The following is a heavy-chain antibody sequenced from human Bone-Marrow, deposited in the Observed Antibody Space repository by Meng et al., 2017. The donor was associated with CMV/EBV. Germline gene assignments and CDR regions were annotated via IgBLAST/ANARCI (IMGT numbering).Heavy chain of an antibody. CDR1: GGSFSGYY. CDR2: INHSGST. V-gene: IGHV4-34*01. CDR3: ARAPSWGYFDY. Sequence: SETLSLTCAVYGGSFSGYYWSWIRQPPGKGLEWIGEINHSGSTNYNPSLKSRVTISVDTSKNQFSLKLSSVTAADTAVYYCARAPSWGYFDYWGQGTRVTVSS. J-gene: IGHJ4*02. D-gene: IGHD7-27*01.